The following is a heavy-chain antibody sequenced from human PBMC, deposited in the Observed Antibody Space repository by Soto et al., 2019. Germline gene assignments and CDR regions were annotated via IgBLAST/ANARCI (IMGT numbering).Heavy chain of an antibody. CDR3: APGLGAWFDP. J-gene: IGHJ5*02. Sequence: PGGSLRLSCAASGFTFSSYEMNWFRQAPGKGLEWVSYISSSGSTIYYADSVKGRFTISRDNAKNSLYLQMNSLRAEDTAVYYCAPGLGAWFDPWGQGTLVTVSS. CDR2: ISSSGSTI. CDR1: GFTFSSYE. V-gene: IGHV3-48*03.